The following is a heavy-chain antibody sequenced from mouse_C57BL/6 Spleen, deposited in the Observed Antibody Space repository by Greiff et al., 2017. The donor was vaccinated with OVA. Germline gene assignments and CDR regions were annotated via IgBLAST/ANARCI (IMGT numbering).Heavy chain of an antibody. CDR3: ARDEVFDY. V-gene: IGHV5-4*01. CDR2: ISDGGSYT. CDR1: GFTFSSYA. J-gene: IGHJ2*01. Sequence: EVQLQESGGGLVKPGGSLKLSCAASGFTFSSYAMSWVRQTPEKRLEWVATISDGGSYTYYPDNVKGRFTISRDNAKNNLYLQMSHLKSEDTAMYYCARDEVFDYWGQGTTLTVSS.